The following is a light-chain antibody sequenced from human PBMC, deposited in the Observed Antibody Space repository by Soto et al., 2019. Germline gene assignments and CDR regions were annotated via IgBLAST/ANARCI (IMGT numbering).Light chain of an antibody. CDR3: HQRNK. J-gene: IGKJ5*01. CDR1: QSVSSSY. CDR2: GAS. Sequence: EIVLTQSPGTLSLSPGERATLSCRASQSVSSSYLAWYQQKPGQAPRLLIYGASTRATGIPARFSGSRSGTDFTLTISSLEPEDFGVYFCHQRNKFGQGTRLKIK. V-gene: IGKV3D-20*02.